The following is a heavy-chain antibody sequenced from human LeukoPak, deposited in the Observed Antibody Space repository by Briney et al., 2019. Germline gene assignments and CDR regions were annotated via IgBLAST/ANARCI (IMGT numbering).Heavy chain of an antibody. J-gene: IGHJ3*02. Sequence: SETLSLTCTVSGYSISSGYYWGWSRQPPGKGLEWIGSIYHSGSTYYNPSLKSRVTISVDTSKNQFSLKLSSVTAADTAVYYCASAPYDFWSRYQVSVGDAFDIWGQGTMVTVSS. V-gene: IGHV4-38-2*02. CDR1: GYSISSGYY. CDR2: IYHSGST. CDR3: ASAPYDFWSRYQVSVGDAFDI. D-gene: IGHD3-3*01.